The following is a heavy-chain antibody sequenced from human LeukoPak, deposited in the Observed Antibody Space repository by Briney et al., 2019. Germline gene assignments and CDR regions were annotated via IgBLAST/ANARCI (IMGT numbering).Heavy chain of an antibody. CDR3: GCSGYFVVQTEFDY. CDR1: GFTFSSYW. CDR2: IKQDGSEK. D-gene: IGHD3-22*01. Sequence: GGSLRLSCAASGFTFSSYWMNWVRQAPGKGLEWVANIKQDGSEKYYVDSVKGRFAISRDNAKNSLYLQMNSLRAEDTAVYYCGCSGYFVVQTEFDYWGQGTLVTVSS. V-gene: IGHV3-7*03. J-gene: IGHJ4*02.